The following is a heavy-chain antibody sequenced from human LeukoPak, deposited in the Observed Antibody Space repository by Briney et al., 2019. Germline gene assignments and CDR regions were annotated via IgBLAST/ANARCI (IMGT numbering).Heavy chain of an antibody. Sequence: SETLSLTCTVSGFFIANNNYWGWIRQSPGKGLEWMGSIHHSGSRFETGSTHYNPSFRGRISVSADPSKNHFPLTLRSVTAADTGVYFCARNASSGFFNDWSQGTLVTASS. J-gene: IGHJ1*01. CDR2: IHHSGSRFETGST. D-gene: IGHD6-19*01. CDR3: ARNASSGFFND. CDR1: GFFIANNNY. V-gene: IGHV4-38-2*02.